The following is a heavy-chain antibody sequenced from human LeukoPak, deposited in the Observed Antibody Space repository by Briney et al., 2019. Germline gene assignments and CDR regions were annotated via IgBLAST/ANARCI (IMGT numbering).Heavy chain of an antibody. CDR2: NYWNDDK. CDR1: GFSLSTSGVA. D-gene: IGHD3-22*01. V-gene: IGHV2-5*01. CDR3: ADSLYDSSGFYYFDY. J-gene: IGHJ4*02. Sequence: SGPTLVSPTQTLTLTCTFSGFSLSTSGVAVGWIRQPPGKALEWLALNYWNDDKRYSPSLKSRLTITKDTSKYRVVLTMTNMDPVDTATYYCADSLYDSSGFYYFDYRGKGTLVTVSS.